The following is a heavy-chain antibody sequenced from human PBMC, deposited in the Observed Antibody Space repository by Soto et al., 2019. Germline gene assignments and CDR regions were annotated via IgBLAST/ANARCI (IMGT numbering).Heavy chain of an antibody. CDR3: AKGMGAYGSGSYSYYFDY. Sequence: GGSLRLSCAASGFTFDDYAMHWVRQAPGKGLEWVSGISWNSGSIGYADSVKGRFTISRDNAKNSLYLQMNSLRAEDTALYYCAKGMGAYGSGSYSYYFDYWGQGTLVTVSS. CDR2: ISWNSGSI. CDR1: GFTFDDYA. D-gene: IGHD3-10*01. J-gene: IGHJ4*02. V-gene: IGHV3-9*01.